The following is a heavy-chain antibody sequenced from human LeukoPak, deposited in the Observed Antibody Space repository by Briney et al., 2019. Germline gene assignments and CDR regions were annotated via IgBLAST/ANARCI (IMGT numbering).Heavy chain of an antibody. D-gene: IGHD3-22*01. CDR1: GYTFTGYY. CDR3: ARTFSYYYDSSPNYNWFAP. V-gene: IGHV1-2*02. CDR2: IDPNSGGT. J-gene: IGHJ5*02. Sequence: ASVKVSCKASGYTFTGYYMHWVRQAPGQGLEWMGWIDPNSGGTNYAQKFQGRVTLTRDTSIRTAYLELSRLRSDDTAVYYCARTFSYYYDSSPNYNWFAPWGQGTLVTVSS.